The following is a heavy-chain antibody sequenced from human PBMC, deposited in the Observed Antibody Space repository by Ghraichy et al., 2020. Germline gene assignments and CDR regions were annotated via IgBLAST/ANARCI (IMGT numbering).Heavy chain of an antibody. Sequence: SVKVSCKASGGTFSSYAISWVRQAPGQGLEWMGRIIPILGIANYAQKFQGRVTITADKSTSTAYMELSSLRSEDTAVYYCARDTYDSSPRYYYYGMDVWGQGTTVTVSS. CDR2: IIPILGIA. CDR3: ARDTYDSSPRYYYYGMDV. CDR1: GGTFSSYA. J-gene: IGHJ6*02. V-gene: IGHV1-69*04. D-gene: IGHD3-22*01.